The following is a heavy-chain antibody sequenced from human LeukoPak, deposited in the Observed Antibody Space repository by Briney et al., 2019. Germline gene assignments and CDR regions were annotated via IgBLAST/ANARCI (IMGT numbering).Heavy chain of an antibody. D-gene: IGHD3-10*01. CDR3: AGTPWFGELMLDY. CDR2: IVVGSGNT. Sequence: GASVKVSCKASGFTFTSSTIQWVRQARGQRLEWIGWIVVGSGNTNYAQKFQERVIITRDMSTTTVYMELSSLRSEDTAVYYCAGTPWFGELMLDYWGQGTLVTVSS. J-gene: IGHJ4*02. V-gene: IGHV1-58*02. CDR1: GFTFTSST.